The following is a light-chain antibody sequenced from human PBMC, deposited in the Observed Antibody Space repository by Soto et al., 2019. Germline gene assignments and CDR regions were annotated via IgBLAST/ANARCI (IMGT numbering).Light chain of an antibody. CDR3: QQYATSPWT. Sequence: EIVLTQSPGTLSLSPGERATLSCRASQTVDTNYLAWYQQIPGQAPRLLIYDASTRATGIPDRFSGSGSGTDFTLTISRLDPEDSAVYYCQQYATSPWTFGQGTKVEIK. V-gene: IGKV3-20*01. J-gene: IGKJ1*01. CDR1: QTVDTNY. CDR2: DAS.